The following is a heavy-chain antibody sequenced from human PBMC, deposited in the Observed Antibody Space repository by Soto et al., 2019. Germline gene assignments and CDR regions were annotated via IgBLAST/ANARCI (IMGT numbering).Heavy chain of an antibody. J-gene: IGHJ4*02. CDR2: ISSSGSTI. Sequence: PGGSLRLSCAASGFTFSSYSMNWVRQAPGKGLEWVSYISSSGSTIYYADSVKGRFTISRDNAKNSLYLQMNSLRAEDTAVYYCATYPEYYDDTSYYFSNPDDWGQGTLVTISS. CDR1: GFTFSSYS. V-gene: IGHV3-48*04. CDR3: ATYPEYYDDTSYYFSNPDD. D-gene: IGHD3-22*01.